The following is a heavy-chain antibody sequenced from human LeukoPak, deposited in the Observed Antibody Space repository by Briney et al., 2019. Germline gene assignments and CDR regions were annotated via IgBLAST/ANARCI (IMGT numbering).Heavy chain of an antibody. CDR1: GGSFSGYY. V-gene: IGHV4-34*01. CDR2: INHSGST. Sequence: SETLSLTCAVYGGSFSGYYWSWIRQPPGKGLEWIGEINHSGSTNYNPSLKSRVTISVDTSKNQFSLKLSSVTAADTAVYYCARGFSCSSTSCQRDDAFDIWGQGTMVTVSS. D-gene: IGHD2-2*01. J-gene: IGHJ3*02. CDR3: ARGFSCSSTSCQRDDAFDI.